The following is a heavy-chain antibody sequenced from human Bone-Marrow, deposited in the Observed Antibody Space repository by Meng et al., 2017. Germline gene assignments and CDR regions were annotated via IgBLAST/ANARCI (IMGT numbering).Heavy chain of an antibody. CDR3: ARTDEGRGATMVRGADYGMDV. J-gene: IGHJ6*02. Sequence: ASVKVSCKASGYTFTSYYMLWVRQAPGQGLEWMGITNPSGGSTSYAQKFQGRVTMIRDTSTSTVYMVLSSMRSEDTAVYYCARTDEGRGATMVRGADYGMDVWGQGTTVTVSS. V-gene: IGHV1-46*01. D-gene: IGHD3-10*01. CDR2: TNPSGGST. CDR1: GYTFTSYY.